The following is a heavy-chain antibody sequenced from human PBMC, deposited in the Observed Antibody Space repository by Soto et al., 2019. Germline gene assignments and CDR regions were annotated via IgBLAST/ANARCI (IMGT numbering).Heavy chain of an antibody. J-gene: IGHJ4*02. Sequence: EVQLVESGGGLVKPGGSLRLFCAASGFTFSSYSLNWIRQAPGKGLEWVSEISSSGGFIHYADSVGGRFTISRDGAKNTLFLQMNSLRADDTAIYYCTSHSDDCTSDSCYNYWGKGTLVTVSS. CDR1: GFTFSSYS. CDR3: TSHSDDCTSDSCYNY. CDR2: ISSSGGFI. D-gene: IGHD2-2*02. V-gene: IGHV3-21*01.